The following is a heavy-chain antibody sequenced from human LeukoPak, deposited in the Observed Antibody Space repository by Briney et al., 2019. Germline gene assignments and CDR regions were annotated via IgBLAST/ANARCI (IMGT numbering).Heavy chain of an antibody. J-gene: IGHJ4*02. CDR1: GFTFDDYA. V-gene: IGHV3-9*01. D-gene: IGHD6-19*01. CDR2: ISWNSGSI. Sequence: GRSLRLSWAASGFTFDDYAMHWVRQAPEKGLEWVSGISWNSGSIGYADSVKGRFTISRDNAKNSLYLQMNSLRAEDAALYYCAKDTDSSGFYYFDYWGQGTLVTVSS. CDR3: AKDTDSSGFYYFDY.